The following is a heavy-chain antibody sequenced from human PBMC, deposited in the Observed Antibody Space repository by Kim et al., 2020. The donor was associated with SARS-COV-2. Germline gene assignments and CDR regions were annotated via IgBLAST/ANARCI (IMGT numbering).Heavy chain of an antibody. J-gene: IGHJ6*02. CDR2: IYYSGST. CDR3: ARKGALGRSSSRGTRGYYYGMDV. D-gene: IGHD6-13*01. CDR1: GGSISSGGYY. V-gene: IGHV4-31*03. Sequence: SETLSLTCTVSGGSISSGGYYWSWIRQHPGKGLEWIGYIYYSGSTYYNPSLKSRVTISVDTSKNQFSLKLSSVTAADTAVYYCARKGALGRSSSRGTRGYYYGMDVWGQGTTVTVSS.